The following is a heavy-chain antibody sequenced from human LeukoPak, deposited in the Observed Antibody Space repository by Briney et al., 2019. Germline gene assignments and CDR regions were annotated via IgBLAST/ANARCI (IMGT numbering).Heavy chain of an antibody. V-gene: IGHV2-5*02. CDR1: GFSLSTSGVG. CDR3: AHKARMYYYNSSGYYDY. J-gene: IGHJ4*02. D-gene: IGHD3-22*01. CDR2: IYWDDNK. Sequence: SGPALVNPTQTLTLTCTFSGFSLSTSGVGVGWIRQPPGKALEWLALIYWDDNKRYSPSLKSRLTITKDTSKNQVVLTMTNMDPVDTATYYCAHKARMYYYNSSGYYDYWGQGTLVTVSS.